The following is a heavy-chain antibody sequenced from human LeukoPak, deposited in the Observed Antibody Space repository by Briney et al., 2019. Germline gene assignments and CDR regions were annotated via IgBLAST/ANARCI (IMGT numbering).Heavy chain of an antibody. Sequence: GGSLRLSCAASGFTFSSYEMNWVRQAPGKGLEWVSYISSSGSNIYYADSVKGRFTISRDKAKNSLYLQMNSLGAEDAAVYYCAELGISMIGGVWGKGTTVTISS. CDR3: AELGISMIGGV. CDR1: GFTFSSYE. CDR2: ISSSGSNI. D-gene: IGHD3-10*02. J-gene: IGHJ6*04. V-gene: IGHV3-48*03.